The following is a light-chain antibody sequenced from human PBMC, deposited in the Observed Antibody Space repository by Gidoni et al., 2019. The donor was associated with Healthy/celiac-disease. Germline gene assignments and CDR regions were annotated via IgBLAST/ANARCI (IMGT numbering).Light chain of an antibody. Sequence: DIVMTQPPDSLAVSLGERATIHCNTSQRVLYSSNNKNYLAWYQQKPGQPPKLLIYWASTRESGVPDRFSGSGSGTDFTLTISSLQAEDVAVYYCQQYYSTPYTFGQGTKLEIK. V-gene: IGKV4-1*01. CDR1: QRVLYSSNNKNY. J-gene: IGKJ2*01. CDR2: WAS. CDR3: QQYYSTPYT.